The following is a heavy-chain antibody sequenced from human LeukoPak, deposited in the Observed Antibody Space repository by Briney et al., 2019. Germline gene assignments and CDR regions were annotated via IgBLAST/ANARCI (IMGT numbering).Heavy chain of an antibody. Sequence: GGSLRLSCAASGFTFSNYWMNWVRQAPGKGLEWVANIKQDGGEKSYVDSVKGRFTISRDNVKNSLHLQMNSLRAEDTAVYFCARGTFCSSASCYTPSYFDYWGQGTLVTVSS. V-gene: IGHV3-7*01. CDR1: GFTFSNYW. D-gene: IGHD2-2*02. J-gene: IGHJ4*02. CDR2: IKQDGGEK. CDR3: ARGTFCSSASCYTPSYFDY.